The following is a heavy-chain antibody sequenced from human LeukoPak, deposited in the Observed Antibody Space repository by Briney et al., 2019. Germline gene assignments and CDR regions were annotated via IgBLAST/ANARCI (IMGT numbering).Heavy chain of an antibody. Sequence: GGSLRLSCAASGFTFSSYAMSWVRQATGKGLEWVSAISGSGGSTYYADSVKGRFTISRDNSKNTLYLQMNSLRAEDTAVYYCAKVQSWVGDLGGVDYWGQGTLVTVSS. D-gene: IGHD3-10*01. J-gene: IGHJ4*02. V-gene: IGHV3-23*01. CDR1: GFTFSSYA. CDR3: AKVQSWVGDLGGVDY. CDR2: ISGSGGST.